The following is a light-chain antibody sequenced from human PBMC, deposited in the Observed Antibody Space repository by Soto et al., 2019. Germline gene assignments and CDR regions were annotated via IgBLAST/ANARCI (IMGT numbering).Light chain of an antibody. CDR3: QQYGNSPWA. CDR1: QTVSNRY. V-gene: IGKV3-20*01. J-gene: IGKJ1*01. Sequence: VLTQSPGTLSLSAGERATLSCRASQTVSNRYVAWYQHKPGQAPRVLIYAASSRTPGIPDRFSGSGSGTEFTLTISRLEPEDFAVYYCQQYGNSPWAFGQGTRWIS. CDR2: AAS.